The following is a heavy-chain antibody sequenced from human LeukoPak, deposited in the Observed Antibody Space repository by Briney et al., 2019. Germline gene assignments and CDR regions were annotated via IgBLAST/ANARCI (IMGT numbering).Heavy chain of an antibody. D-gene: IGHD4-17*01. J-gene: IGHJ6*02. CDR1: GYTFTSYD. V-gene: IGHV1-8*01. Sequence: SVTVSFKASGYTFTSYDINWVRQATGQGREWMGWMNPNSGNKGYAQKFQGRVTMTRNTSISTAYMELSSLRSEDTAVYYCARDYGDYDRYYYYGMDVWGQGTTVTVSS. CDR2: MNPNSGNK. CDR3: ARDYGDYDRYYYYGMDV.